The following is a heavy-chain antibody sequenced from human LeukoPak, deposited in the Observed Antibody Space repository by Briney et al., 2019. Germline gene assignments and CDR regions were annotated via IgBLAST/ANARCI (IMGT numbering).Heavy chain of an antibody. CDR2: ISGSSSFI. D-gene: IGHD1-1*01. J-gene: IGHJ4*02. Sequence: PGGSLRLSCAASGFTFRSYSMSWVRQAPGKGLEWVSSISGSSSFIYYVDSVKGRFTVSRDNAKNSLFLQMNSLSAEDTATYYCVRTGIQLSSPPGDYWGQGTLVTVSS. V-gene: IGHV3-21*01. CDR1: GFTFRSYS. CDR3: VRTGIQLSSPPGDY.